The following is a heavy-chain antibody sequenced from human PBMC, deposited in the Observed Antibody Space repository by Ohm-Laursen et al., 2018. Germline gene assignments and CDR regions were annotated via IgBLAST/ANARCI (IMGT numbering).Heavy chain of an antibody. Sequence: SVKVSCNASGYTFTSYGVTWVRQAPGQGLEWMGWISAYTGNTNYAQKFQGRVAMTTDTSTSTGYMELRSLRSDDTAVYYCSRGYYDSSGPLDYWGQGTLVTVSS. CDR3: SRGYYDSSGPLDY. CDR2: ISAYTGNT. CDR1: GYTFTSYG. D-gene: IGHD3-22*01. J-gene: IGHJ4*02. V-gene: IGHV1-18*01.